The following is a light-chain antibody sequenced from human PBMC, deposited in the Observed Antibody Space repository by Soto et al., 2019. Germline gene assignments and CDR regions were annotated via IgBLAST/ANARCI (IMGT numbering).Light chain of an antibody. Sequence: QSVLTPPAPVFGSPGQSIALSLPWTNVYVGGFEYVSWYQQHPGKVPKLMIYDVNNRPSGVSNRFSGSKSGNTASLTISGLQAEDEADHFCSSYTSRNTYAFGTGTKVTVL. CDR1: NVYVGGFEY. J-gene: IGLJ1*01. CDR2: DVN. CDR3: SSYTSRNTYA. V-gene: IGLV2-14*03.